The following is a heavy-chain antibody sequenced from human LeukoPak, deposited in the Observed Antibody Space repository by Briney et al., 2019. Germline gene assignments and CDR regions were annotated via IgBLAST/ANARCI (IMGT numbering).Heavy chain of an antibody. CDR1: GFTFSSYA. Sequence: GGSLRLSCAASGFTFSSYAMSWVRQAPGKGLEWVSAISGSGGSTYYADSVKGRFTISRDNSKSTLYLQMNSLRAEDTAVYYCAKESGTYYYDSSGYQPLDYWGQGTLVTVSS. CDR3: AKESGTYYYDSSGYQPLDY. J-gene: IGHJ4*02. D-gene: IGHD3-22*01. V-gene: IGHV3-23*01. CDR2: ISGSGGST.